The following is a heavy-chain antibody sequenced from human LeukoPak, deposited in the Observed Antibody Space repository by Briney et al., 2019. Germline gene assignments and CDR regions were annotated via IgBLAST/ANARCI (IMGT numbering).Heavy chain of an antibody. CDR3: AKGSARRGYYYYYMDV. CDR2: ISWDGGST. CDR1: GFTFDDYA. Sequence: GGSLRLSCAASGFTFDDYAMHWVRQAPGKGLEWVSLISWDGGSTYYADSVKGRFTISRDNSKNSLYLQMNSLRAEDTALYYCAKGSARRGYYYYYMDVWGKGTTVTVSS. V-gene: IGHV3-43D*03. D-gene: IGHD3-10*01. J-gene: IGHJ6*03.